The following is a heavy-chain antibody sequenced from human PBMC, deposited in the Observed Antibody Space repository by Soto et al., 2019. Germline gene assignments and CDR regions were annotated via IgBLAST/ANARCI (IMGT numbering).Heavy chain of an antibody. Sequence: EVQLVESGGGLVRPGGSLRLSCAASGLAFRSFLMSWVRQAPGGGLEWVAKLNQDGRDTYYSDSVRDRFTISRDNAANSLFLHMNSLGAEDTAVYYCATYHDDEWESYRHRYWGQGTLVTVSS. CDR3: ATYHDDEWESYRHRY. CDR2: LNQDGRDT. CDR1: GLAFRSFL. D-gene: IGHD3-16*02. V-gene: IGHV3-7*01. J-gene: IGHJ4*02.